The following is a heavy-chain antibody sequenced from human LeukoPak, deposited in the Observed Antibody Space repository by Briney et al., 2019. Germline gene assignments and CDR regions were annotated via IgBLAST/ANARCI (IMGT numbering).Heavy chain of an antibody. D-gene: IGHD1-7*01. V-gene: IGHV4-4*07. CDR2: IYTSGST. Sequence: EXLXLXXTXSGXSIXSYYWSWIRQPAGKGLEWIGRIYTSGSTNYNPSLKSRVTMSVDTSKNQFSLKLSSVTAADTAVYYCARDTWNWDIWGQGTMVTVSS. J-gene: IGHJ3*02. CDR3: ARDTWNWDI. CDR1: GXSIXSYY.